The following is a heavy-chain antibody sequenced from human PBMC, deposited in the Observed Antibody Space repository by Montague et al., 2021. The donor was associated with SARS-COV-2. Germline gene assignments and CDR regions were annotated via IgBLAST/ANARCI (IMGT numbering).Heavy chain of an antibody. CDR2: ISSSGSTI. J-gene: IGHJ4*02. Sequence: SLRLSCAASGFTFSSYGMNWVRQAPGKGLEWVSYISSSGSTIYYADSVKGRFTISRDNAKNSLYLQMNSLRAEDTAVYYCARDSGELDYYGSGSYYRYFDYWGQGTLVTVSS. CDR1: GFTFSSYG. CDR3: ARDSGELDYYGSGSYYRYFDY. D-gene: IGHD3-10*01. V-gene: IGHV3-48*03.